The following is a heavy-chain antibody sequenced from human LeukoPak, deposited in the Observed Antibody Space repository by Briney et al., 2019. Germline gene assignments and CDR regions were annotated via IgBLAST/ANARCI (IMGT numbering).Heavy chain of an antibody. Sequence: PGGSLRLSCAASGFTFSSYAMSWVRQAPGKGLEWVSAMSGGGGSTYYADSVKGRFTISRDSSKNTLYLQMNSLRAEDAAVYYCAKAPVYDFWSGYPIFQHWGQGTLVTVSS. V-gene: IGHV3-23*01. CDR3: AKAPVYDFWSGYPIFQH. CDR2: MSGGGGST. CDR1: GFTFSSYA. D-gene: IGHD3/OR15-3a*01. J-gene: IGHJ1*01.